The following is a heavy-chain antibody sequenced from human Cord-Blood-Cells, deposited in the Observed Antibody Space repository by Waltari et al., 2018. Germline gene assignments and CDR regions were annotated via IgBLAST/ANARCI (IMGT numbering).Heavy chain of an antibody. CDR2: ISAYNGNT. CDR3: ARDYLDYDFWSGYAFDI. J-gene: IGHJ3*02. Sequence: QVQLVQSGAEVTKPGASVKVSCKASGYTFTSYGISWLRQAPGQGLEWMGWISAYNGNTNYAQKLQGRVTMTTDTSTSTAYMELRSLRSDDTAVYYCARDYLDYDFWSGYAFDIWGQGTMVTVSS. CDR1: GYTFTSYG. D-gene: IGHD3-3*01. V-gene: IGHV1-18*04.